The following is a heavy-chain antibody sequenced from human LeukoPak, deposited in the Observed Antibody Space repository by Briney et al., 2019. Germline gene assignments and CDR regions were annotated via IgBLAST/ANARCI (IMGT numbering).Heavy chain of an antibody. CDR3: AKGPDYGELYYFDY. D-gene: IGHD4-17*01. Sequence: PGGSLRHSCAASGFTFSSYTMSSGPQAPGKGREWVSAISGSGGSTYYADSVKGRSTISTDNSKNTLYLQMNSLRAEDTAVYYCAKGPDYGELYYFDYWGQETLVTVSS. V-gene: IGHV3-23*01. J-gene: IGHJ4*02. CDR2: ISGSGGST. CDR1: GFTFSSYT.